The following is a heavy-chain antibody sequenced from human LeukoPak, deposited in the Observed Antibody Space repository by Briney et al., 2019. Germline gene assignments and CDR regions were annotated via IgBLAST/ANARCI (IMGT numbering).Heavy chain of an antibody. D-gene: IGHD5-12*01. CDR2: ISGSGGST. CDR3: AKGIIVRLRFGGSNRSPRDTALLPLDY. V-gene: IGHV3-23*01. CDR1: GFTFSSYV. Sequence: GGSLRLSCAASGFTFSSYVMSWVRQAPGKGLEWVSAISGSGGSTYYADSVKGQFTISRDNSKNTLYLQMNSLTAEDTAVYYCAKGIIVRLRFGGSNRSPRDTALLPLDYSGQGTLVTVSS. J-gene: IGHJ4*02.